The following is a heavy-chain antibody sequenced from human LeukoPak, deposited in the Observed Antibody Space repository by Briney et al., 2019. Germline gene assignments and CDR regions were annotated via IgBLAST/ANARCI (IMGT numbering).Heavy chain of an antibody. CDR1: GGSFSGYY. V-gene: IGHV4-34*01. CDR3: ARVMRMTGLVHFDY. Sequence: SETLSLTCAVYGGSFSGYYWSWIRQPPGKGLEWIGEINHSGSTNYNPSLKSRVTISVDTSKNQFSLKLSSVTAADTAVYYCARVMRMTGLVHFDYWGQGTLVTVSS. CDR2: INHSGST. J-gene: IGHJ4*02. D-gene: IGHD6-6*01.